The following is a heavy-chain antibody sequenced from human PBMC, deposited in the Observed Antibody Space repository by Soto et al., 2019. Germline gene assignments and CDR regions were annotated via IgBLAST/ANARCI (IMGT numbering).Heavy chain of an antibody. CDR3: ARDDPYYDILTHAFDY. CDR2: ISSSSSYI. V-gene: IGHV3-21*01. Sequence: GGSLRLSCAASGFTFSSYSMNWVRQAPGKGLEWVSSISSSSSYIYYADSVKGRFTISRDNAKNSLYLQMNSLRAEDTAVYYCARDDPYYDILTHAFDYWGQGTLVTVSS. J-gene: IGHJ4*02. D-gene: IGHD3-9*01. CDR1: GFTFSSYS.